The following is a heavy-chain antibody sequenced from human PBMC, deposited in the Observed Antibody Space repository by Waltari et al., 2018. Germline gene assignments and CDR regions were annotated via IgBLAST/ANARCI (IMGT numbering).Heavy chain of an antibody. J-gene: IGHJ4*02. V-gene: IGHV4-34*01. D-gene: IGHD3-10*01. CDR2: INHSGST. CDR3: ARGWAFGGSGKIDY. Sequence: QVQLQQWGAGLLKPSETLSLTCAVYGGSFSGYYWSWIRQPPGKGLEWIGEINHSGSTNYNPSLNGRVTISVDTSKNQFSLKLSSVTAADTAVYYCARGWAFGGSGKIDYWGQGTLVTVSS. CDR1: GGSFSGYY.